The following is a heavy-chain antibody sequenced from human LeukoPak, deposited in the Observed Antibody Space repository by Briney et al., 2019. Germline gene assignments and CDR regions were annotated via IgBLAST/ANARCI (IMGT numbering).Heavy chain of an antibody. CDR3: ARDRGGYCSGGSCYGLDV. V-gene: IGHV3-23*01. CDR2: ISGIGDDT. CDR1: GFSFSNYA. Sequence: GGSLRLSCAASGFSFSNYAMNWVRQAPGKGLECVSIISGIGDDTYYADSVKGRFTISRDNSKNTLYLQMNSLRAEDTAVYYCARDRGGYCSGGSCYGLDVWGQGTTVTVSS. J-gene: IGHJ6*02. D-gene: IGHD2-15*01.